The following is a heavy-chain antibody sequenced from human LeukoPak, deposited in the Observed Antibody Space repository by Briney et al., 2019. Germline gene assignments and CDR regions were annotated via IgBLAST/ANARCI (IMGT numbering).Heavy chain of an antibody. CDR3: ARGAGIAARRNDY. CDR1: GGSFSGYY. CDR2: INHSGST. J-gene: IGHJ4*02. Sequence: PSETLSLTCAVYGGSFSGYYWSWIRQPPGKGLEWIGEINHSGSTNYNPSLKSRVTISVDTSKNQFSLKLSSVTAADTAVYYCARGAGIAARRNDYWGQGTLVTVSS. D-gene: IGHD6-6*01. V-gene: IGHV4-34*01.